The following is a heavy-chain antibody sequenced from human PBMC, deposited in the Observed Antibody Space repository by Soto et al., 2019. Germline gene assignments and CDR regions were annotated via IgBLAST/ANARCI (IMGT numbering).Heavy chain of an antibody. V-gene: IGHV4-39*01. CDR3: ARLEVLATISYYFDF. CDR2: NYYRGHA. CDR1: DDSINSDKYY. J-gene: IGHJ4*02. D-gene: IGHD3-10*01. Sequence: QLQLQESGPGLVKPSETLSLTCSVSDDSINSDKYYWGWIRQPPGKALEWIGSNYYRGHAYYNPSLMTRVTISLDKHTSQFALNLNSVSAAASAVYFWARLEVLATISYYFDFRGAGALVTVSS.